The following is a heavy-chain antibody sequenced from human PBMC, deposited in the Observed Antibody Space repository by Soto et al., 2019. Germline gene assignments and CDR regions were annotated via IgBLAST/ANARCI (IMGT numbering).Heavy chain of an antibody. V-gene: IGHV1-18*01. CDR2: INPSDGNR. J-gene: IGHJ5*01. Sequence: EASVKVSCTASGYSFSFYGINWVRQATGQGLEWMGWINPSDGNRNFAQKFEDRVTMTTATSTNTVFLELRSLKSDDTAVYYCVRLIGNSWLDFWGQGPLVTVSS. CDR3: VRLIGNSWLDF. D-gene: IGHD1-26*01. CDR1: GYSFSFYG.